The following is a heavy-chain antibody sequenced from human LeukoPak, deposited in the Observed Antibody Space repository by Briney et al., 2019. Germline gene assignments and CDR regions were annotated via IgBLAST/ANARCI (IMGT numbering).Heavy chain of an antibody. CDR1: GGTFSSYA. J-gene: IGHJ6*02. V-gene: IGHV1-69*04. Sequence: GASVKVSCKAPGGTFSSYAITWVRQAPGQGLEWMGRLIPILNTVHYAQKFQGRITITADKFADLASMELSSLRSDDTATYYCAKSGIFYDDLSPYYGLDVWGQGTTVTVSS. CDR3: AKSGIFYDDLSPYYGLDV. CDR2: LIPILNTV. D-gene: IGHD3-22*01.